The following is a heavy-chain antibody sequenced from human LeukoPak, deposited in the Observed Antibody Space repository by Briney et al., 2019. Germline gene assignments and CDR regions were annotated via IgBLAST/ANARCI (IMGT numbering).Heavy chain of an antibody. D-gene: IGHD4-17*01. CDR1: GFTFSSYS. V-gene: IGHV3-48*02. CDR3: ARDLDGHYGGWFDP. CDR2: VSSDSSTI. Sequence: GGSLRLSCAASGFTFSSYSMSWVRQAPGKGLEWVSFVSSDSSTINYADSVKGRFTISRDNAKNSLFLQMNGLRDEGTAVYYCARDLDGHYGGWFDPWGQGTLVTVSS. J-gene: IGHJ5*02.